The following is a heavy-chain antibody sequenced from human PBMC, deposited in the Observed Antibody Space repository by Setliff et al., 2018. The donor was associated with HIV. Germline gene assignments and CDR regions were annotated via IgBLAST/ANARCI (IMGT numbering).Heavy chain of an antibody. D-gene: IGHD5-12*01. CDR1: GDSISTNSYF. J-gene: IGHJ3*02. CDR2: IFYSGTT. V-gene: IGHV4-39*07. Sequence: SETLSLTCSVSGDSISTNSYFWGWVRQPPGKGLEWIGSIFYSGTTYYNPSLKSRVTMSVDTSKNQFSLRLNSATAADTALYYCARALRDGSTDAFDIWGQGTMVTVSS. CDR3: ARALRDGSTDAFDI.